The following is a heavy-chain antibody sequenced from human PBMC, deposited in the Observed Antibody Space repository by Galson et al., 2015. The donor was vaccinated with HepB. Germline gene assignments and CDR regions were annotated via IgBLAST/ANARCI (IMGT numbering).Heavy chain of an antibody. CDR3: AREPWLRLPGAVAGKRYYYYGMDV. V-gene: IGHV1-3*01. CDR1: GYTFTSYA. D-gene: IGHD5-12*01. CDR2: INAGNGNT. Sequence: SVKVSCKASGYTFTSYAMHWVRQAPGQRLEWMGWINAGNGNTKYSQKFQGRVTITRDTSASTAYMELSSLRSEDTAVYYCAREPWLRLPGAVAGKRYYYYGMDVWGQGTTVTVSS. J-gene: IGHJ6*02.